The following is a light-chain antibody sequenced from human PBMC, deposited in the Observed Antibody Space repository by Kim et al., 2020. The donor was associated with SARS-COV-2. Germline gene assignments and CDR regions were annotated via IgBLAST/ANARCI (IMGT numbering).Light chain of an antibody. J-gene: IGKJ4*01. V-gene: IGKV3-11*01. CDR3: QQRSIWPPLT. Sequence: EVVLTQSPATLSLSPGESATLSCRASQSVGNFLAWYQQRPGQAPRLLIYDASIRATGIPARFSGSGSGTDFTLTISSVEPEDFAIYYCQQRSIWPPLTFGGGTKLEI. CDR2: DAS. CDR1: QSVGNF.